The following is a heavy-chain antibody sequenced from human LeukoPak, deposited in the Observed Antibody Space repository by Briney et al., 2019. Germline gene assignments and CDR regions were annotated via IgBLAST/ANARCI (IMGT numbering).Heavy chain of an antibody. Sequence: PGGSLRLSCSASGFTSNNYAMHWVRQAPGKGLEYVSAISSDGGSAYYADSVEGRFTISRDNSKNTLYLRMSGLRSEDTAIYYCVSAAYFDSSGYYYSRYYFNYWGHGTLVTVSS. CDR1: GFTSNNYA. J-gene: IGHJ4*01. CDR3: VSAAYFDSSGYYYSRYYFNY. D-gene: IGHD3-22*01. CDR2: ISSDGGSA. V-gene: IGHV3-64D*08.